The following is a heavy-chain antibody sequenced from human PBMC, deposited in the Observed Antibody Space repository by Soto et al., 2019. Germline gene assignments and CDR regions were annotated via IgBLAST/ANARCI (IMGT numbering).Heavy chain of an antibody. CDR2: THHSGST. D-gene: IGHD4-17*01. Sequence: SETLSLTCAVSGDSIIGTHWWSWVRRPPGKGLEFIGETHHSGSTYYNPSLKSRVTISVDRSKNQFSLKLSSVTAADTAVYYCARGMTTVTTFDYWGQGTLVTVSS. V-gene: IGHV4-4*02. CDR1: GDSIIGTHW. CDR3: ARGMTTVTTFDY. J-gene: IGHJ4*02.